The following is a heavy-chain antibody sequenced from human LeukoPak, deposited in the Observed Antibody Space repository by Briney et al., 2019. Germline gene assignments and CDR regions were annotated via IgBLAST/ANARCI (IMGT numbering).Heavy chain of an antibody. CDR1: GGSFSGYY. CDR3: ARVRWEGGYSRYFDY. CDR2: IYYSGST. Sequence: PSETLSLTCAVYGGSFSGYYWSWIRQPPGKGLEWIGYIYYSGSTNYNPSLKSRVTISVDTSKNQFSLKLSSVTAADTAVYYCARVRWEGGYSRYFDYWGQGTLVTVSS. J-gene: IGHJ4*02. V-gene: IGHV4-59*01. D-gene: IGHD3-10*01.